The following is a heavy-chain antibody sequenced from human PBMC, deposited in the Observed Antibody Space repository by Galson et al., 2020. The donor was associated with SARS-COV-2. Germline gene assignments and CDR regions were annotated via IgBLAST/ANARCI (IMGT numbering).Heavy chain of an antibody. V-gene: IGHV4-34*01. J-gene: IGHJ1*01. CDR1: GGSFNGYY. Sequence: SETLSVTCAVYGGSFNGYYWTWIRQPPGKGLEWIGEINHSGSTKYNPSLKSRVTISVDTSKNQFSLKLRSVTAADTAVYYCARPNWCSSASCYAEYFQQWGQGTLVTVSS. D-gene: IGHD2-2*01. CDR3: ARPNWCSSASCYAEYFQQ. CDR2: INHSGST.